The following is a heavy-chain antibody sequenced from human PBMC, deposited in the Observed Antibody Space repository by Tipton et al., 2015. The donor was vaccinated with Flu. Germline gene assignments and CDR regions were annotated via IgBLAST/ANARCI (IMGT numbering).Heavy chain of an antibody. J-gene: IGHJ4*02. CDR2: ISRSSTYI. CDR1: GFPFSSYS. V-gene: IGHV3-21*01. D-gene: IGHD1-1*01. Sequence: VQLVQSGGGLVQPGASLRLSCTASGFPFSSYSMNWVRQAPGKGLEWVASISRSSTYIYYADSVEGRSTISRDDARNSVYLQMNSLRADDTAVYYCVYWTGDYWGQGTLVTVSS. CDR3: VYWTGDY.